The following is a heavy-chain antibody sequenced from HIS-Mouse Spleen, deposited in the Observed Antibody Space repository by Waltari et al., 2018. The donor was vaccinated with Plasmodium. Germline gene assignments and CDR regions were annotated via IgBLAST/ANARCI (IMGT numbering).Heavy chain of an antibody. CDR2: INHSGST. V-gene: IGHV4-34*01. J-gene: IGHJ4*02. CDR3: ARGSAAAGPFDY. D-gene: IGHD6-13*01. Sequence: QVQLQQWRAGLLKPSETLSLTCAVYGGSFSGSYWSWIRPPPGKGRAWIGEINHSGSTNYNPSLKRRVTISVDTSKNQFSLKLSSVTAADTAVYYCARGSAAAGPFDYWGQGTLVTVSS. CDR1: GGSFSGSY.